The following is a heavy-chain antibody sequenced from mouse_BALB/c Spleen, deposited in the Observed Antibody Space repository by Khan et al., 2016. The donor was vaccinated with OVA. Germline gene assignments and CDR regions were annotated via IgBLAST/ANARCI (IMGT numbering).Heavy chain of an antibody. CDR1: GFTFNIFG. D-gene: IGHD2-2*01. CDR3: ARGGGDDVGFDY. V-gene: IGHV5-17*02. Sequence: EVKLVESGGGLVQPGGSRKLSCAASGFTFNIFGMHWVRQAPEKGLEWVAYISSGSSTIYYADTVKGRFTISRDNPKNTVFLQMTSLRSEDTAMYYCARGGGDDVGFDYWGQGTTLTVSS. CDR2: ISSGSSTI. J-gene: IGHJ2*01.